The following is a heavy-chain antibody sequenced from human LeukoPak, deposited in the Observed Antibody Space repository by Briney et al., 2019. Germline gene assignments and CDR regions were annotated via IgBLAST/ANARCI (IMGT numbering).Heavy chain of an antibody. Sequence: PSETLSLTCTVSGGSISSSSYYWGWIRQPPGKGLEWIGSIYYSGSTYYNPSLKSRVTISVVTSKNQFSLKLSSVTAADTAVYYCARDGFTGGYCSSTSCYNEPFDYWGQGTLVTVSS. D-gene: IGHD2-2*03. CDR3: ARDGFTGGYCSSTSCYNEPFDY. CDR2: IYYSGST. V-gene: IGHV4-39*07. J-gene: IGHJ4*02. CDR1: GGSISSSSYY.